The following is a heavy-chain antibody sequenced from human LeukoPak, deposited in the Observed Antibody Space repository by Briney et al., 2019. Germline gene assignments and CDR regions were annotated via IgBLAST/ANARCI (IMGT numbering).Heavy chain of an antibody. Sequence: GRSLRLSCAASGFTFSSYDMHWVRQVIGKGLEWVSAIHTAGDTHNADSVKGRFTVSRENAKNSLYLQMHTLRVGDTAVYYCARGLAGGLDPWGEGTLVTVSS. CDR2: IHTAGDT. D-gene: IGHD2-21*01. CDR3: ARGLAGGLDP. CDR1: GFTFSSYD. V-gene: IGHV3-13*01. J-gene: IGHJ5*02.